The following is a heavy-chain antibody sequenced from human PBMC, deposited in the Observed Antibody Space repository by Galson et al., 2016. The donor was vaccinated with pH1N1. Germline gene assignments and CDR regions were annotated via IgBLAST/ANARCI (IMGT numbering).Heavy chain of an antibody. CDR1: GFTFSSYW. V-gene: IGHV3-7*01. J-gene: IGHJ5*02. CDR3: VTRVGYA. D-gene: IGHD3-10*02. CDR2: IKQDGSEK. Sequence: SLRLSCAASGFTFSSYWMSWIRQAPGKGLEWVANIKQDGSEKYYVDSVKGRFTIYRDNAKNSLYLQMNSLRAEDTAAYYCVTRVGYAWGQGTLVTVSS.